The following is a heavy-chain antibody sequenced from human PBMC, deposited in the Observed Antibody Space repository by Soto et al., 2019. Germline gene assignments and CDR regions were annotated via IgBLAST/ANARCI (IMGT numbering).Heavy chain of an antibody. V-gene: IGHV1-18*01. Sequence: QVQLVQSGAEVKKPGASVKVSCKASGYTFTSYGISWVRQAPGQGLAWMGWISAYNGNTNNARKVKGRVTMTTDTSTSTAYMELRRLRSDETAVDYCARTNYDFWSGSGVGMDVWGQGTTVTVSS. CDR1: GYTFTSYG. CDR3: ARTNYDFWSGSGVGMDV. CDR2: ISAYNGNT. D-gene: IGHD3-3*01. J-gene: IGHJ6*02.